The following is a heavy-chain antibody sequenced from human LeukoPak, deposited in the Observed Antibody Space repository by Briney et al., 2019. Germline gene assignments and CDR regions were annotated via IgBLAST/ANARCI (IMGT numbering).Heavy chain of an antibody. D-gene: IGHD6-13*01. CDR2: IYSGGST. Sequence: GGSLRLSCAASGFTVSSDYMSWVRQAPGKGLEWVSVIYSGGSTYYADSVKGRFTISRDNSKNTLYLQMNSLRAEDTAVCYCASEGVVAAAGRYFDYWGQGTLVTVSS. J-gene: IGHJ4*02. V-gene: IGHV3-53*01. CDR3: ASEGVVAAAGRYFDY. CDR1: GFTVSSDY.